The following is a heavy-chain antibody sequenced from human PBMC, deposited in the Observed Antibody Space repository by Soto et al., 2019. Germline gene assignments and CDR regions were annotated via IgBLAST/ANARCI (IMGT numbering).Heavy chain of an antibody. D-gene: IGHD2-2*01. J-gene: IGHJ6*03. CDR1: GYTFTSYD. V-gene: IGHV1-8*01. CDR3: ARSQDFSTLLYYYYYYLDV. CDR2: MNPNSGNT. Sequence: GASVKVSCKASGYTFTSYDINWVRQATGQGLEWMGWMNPNSGNTGYAQKFQGRVTMTRNTSISTAYMELSSLRSEDTAVYYCARSQDFSTLLYYYYYYLDVWGKGTTVTVSS.